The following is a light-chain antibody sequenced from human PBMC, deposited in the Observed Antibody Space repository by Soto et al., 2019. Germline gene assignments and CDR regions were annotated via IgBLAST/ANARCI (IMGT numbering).Light chain of an antibody. Sequence: IVMTQSPATLSVSPGERATLSCRASQSVSSNLAWYQQKPGQAPRLLIYDASNRATGIPARFSGSGSGTDFTLTISSLEPEDFAVYYCQQRSNWPPITFGQVTRLEIK. CDR3: QQRSNWPPIT. J-gene: IGKJ5*01. CDR2: DAS. V-gene: IGKV3-11*01. CDR1: QSVSSN.